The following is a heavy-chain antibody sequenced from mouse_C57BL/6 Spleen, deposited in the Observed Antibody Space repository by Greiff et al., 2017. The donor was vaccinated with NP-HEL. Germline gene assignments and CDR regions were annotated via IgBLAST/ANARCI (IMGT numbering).Heavy chain of an antibody. CDR1: GYTFTSYW. Sequence: VQLQQPGAELVKPGASVKLSCKASGYTFTSYWMHWVKQRPGQGLEWIGMIHPNSGSTNYNEKFKSKATLTVDKSSSTAYMQLSSLTSEDSAVYYCARRYYDYDYYFDDWGKGTTLTVSS. D-gene: IGHD2-4*01. V-gene: IGHV1-64*01. J-gene: IGHJ2*01. CDR3: ARRYYDYDYYFDD. CDR2: IHPNSGST.